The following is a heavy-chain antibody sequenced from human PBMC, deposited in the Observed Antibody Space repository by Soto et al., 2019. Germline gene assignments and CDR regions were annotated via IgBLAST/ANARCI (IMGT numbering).Heavy chain of an antibody. CDR1: GFTVSSNY. CDR3: ARDKRTVTGRYYFDY. Sequence: EVQLVESGGGLVQPGGSLRLSCAASGFTVSSNYMSWVRQAPGKGLEWVSVIYSGGSTYYADSVKGRFTISRDNSKNTLYLQMNSLRAEDTAVYYCARDKRTVTGRYYFDYWGQGILVTVSS. V-gene: IGHV3-66*01. D-gene: IGHD2-21*02. J-gene: IGHJ4*02. CDR2: IYSGGST.